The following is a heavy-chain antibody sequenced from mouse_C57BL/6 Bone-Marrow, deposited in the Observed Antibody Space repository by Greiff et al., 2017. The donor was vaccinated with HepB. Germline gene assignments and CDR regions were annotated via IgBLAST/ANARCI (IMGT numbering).Heavy chain of an antibody. V-gene: IGHV3-1*01. CDR3: ARDGYYVSSYEWFAY. CDR2: ISYSGST. J-gene: IGHJ3*01. Sequence: ESGPGMVKPSQSLSLTCTVTGYSITSGYDWHWIRHFPGNKLEWMGYISYSGSTNYNPSLKSRISITHDTSKNHFFLKLNSVTTEDTATYYCARDGYYVSSYEWFAYWGQGTLVTVSA. D-gene: IGHD1-1*01. CDR1: GYSITSGYD.